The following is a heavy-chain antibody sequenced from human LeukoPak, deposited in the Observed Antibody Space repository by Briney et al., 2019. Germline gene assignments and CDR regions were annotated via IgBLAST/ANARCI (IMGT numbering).Heavy chain of an antibody. V-gene: IGHV4-34*01. CDR3: ARAHRFSGSYDY. Sequence: PSETLSLTCAVYGGSFSGYYWSWIRQPPGKGLEWIGEINHSGSTNYNPSLKSRVTISVDTSKNQFSLKLSSVTAADTAVYYCARAHRFSGSYDYWGQGTLVTVSS. CDR2: INHSGST. CDR1: GGSFSGYY. J-gene: IGHJ4*02. D-gene: IGHD1-26*01.